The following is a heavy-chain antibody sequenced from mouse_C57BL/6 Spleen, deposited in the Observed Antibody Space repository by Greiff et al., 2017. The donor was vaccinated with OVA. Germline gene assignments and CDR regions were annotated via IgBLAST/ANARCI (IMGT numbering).Heavy chain of an antibody. Sequence: EVHLVESGEGLVKPGGSLKLSCAASGFTFSSYAMSWVRQTPEKRLEWVAYISSGGDYIYYADTVKGRFTISRDNARNTLYLQMSSLKSEDTAMYYCTREGGLYGSSYGGFAYWGQGTLVTVSA. D-gene: IGHD1-1*01. J-gene: IGHJ3*01. CDR2: ISSGGDYI. CDR1: GFTFSSYA. CDR3: TREGGLYGSSYGGFAY. V-gene: IGHV5-9-1*02.